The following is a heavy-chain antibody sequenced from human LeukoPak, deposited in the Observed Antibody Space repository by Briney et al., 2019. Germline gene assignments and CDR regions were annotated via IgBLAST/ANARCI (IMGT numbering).Heavy chain of an antibody. J-gene: IGHJ4*02. Sequence: SETLSLTCTVSGGSISSGGYYWTWIRQHPGKGLEWFGHIHYSGSSYYNPSLKSRITISMDTSKNQFSLELTSVTAADTAVYYCGREYGSLIDYWGRGTLVTVSS. D-gene: IGHD3-10*01. CDR1: GGSISSGGYY. V-gene: IGHV4-31*03. CDR2: IHYSGSS. CDR3: GREYGSLIDY.